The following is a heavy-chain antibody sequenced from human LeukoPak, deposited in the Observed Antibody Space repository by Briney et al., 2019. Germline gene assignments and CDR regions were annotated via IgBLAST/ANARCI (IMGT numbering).Heavy chain of an antibody. CDR1: GGSISSSSYY. J-gene: IGHJ4*02. V-gene: IGHV4-39*01. Sequence: PSETLSLTCTVSGGSISSSSYYWGWIRQPPGKGLEWIGSIYYSGSTYYNPSLKSRVTISVDTSKNQFSLKLSSVTAADTAVYYCASKAIFRKNYFDYWGQGTLVTVSS. CDR3: ASKAIFRKNYFDY. CDR2: IYYSGST.